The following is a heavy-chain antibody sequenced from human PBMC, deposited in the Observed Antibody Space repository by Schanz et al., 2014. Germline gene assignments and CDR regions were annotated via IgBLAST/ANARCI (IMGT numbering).Heavy chain of an antibody. D-gene: IGHD3-9*01. CDR1: GGTFSSST. Sequence: QVQLVQSGAEVKKPGSSVKVSCKASGGTFSSSTLTWVRQAPGQGLEWMGRIIPILDKTNYAQKFQGRVTMTADKSTSTVYMEVSGLRSEDTAVYYCAKVDRTRYYAMDVCGPGTTVTVSS. J-gene: IGHJ6*02. V-gene: IGHV1-69*08. CDR3: AKVDRTRYYAMDV. CDR2: IIPILDKT.